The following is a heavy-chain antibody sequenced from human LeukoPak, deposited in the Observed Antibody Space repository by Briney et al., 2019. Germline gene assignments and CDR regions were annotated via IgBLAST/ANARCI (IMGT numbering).Heavy chain of an antibody. CDR1: GGSISSSRSY. V-gene: IGHV4-39*01. CDR3: ARHRFIYNWNDNYFDY. D-gene: IGHD1-1*01. J-gene: IGHJ4*02. CDR2: IFNSEPT. Sequence: SETLSLTCTVSGGSISSSRSYWAWIRQPPGKGLEWIGSIFNSEPTYYSPSLKSRVTISVDTSKNQFSLQLTSVTAADTAVYYCARHRFIYNWNDNYFDYWGQGTLVPVSS.